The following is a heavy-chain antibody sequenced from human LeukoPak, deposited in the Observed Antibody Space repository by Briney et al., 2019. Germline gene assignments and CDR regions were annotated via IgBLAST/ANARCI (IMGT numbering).Heavy chain of an antibody. V-gene: IGHV3-7*03. CDR1: GFTFDDYT. CDR2: IHQGGSAK. CDR3: TTDNKFLEWYDAFDI. D-gene: IGHD3-3*01. Sequence: GRSLRLSCAASGFTFDDYTMHWVRQAPGKGLEWVANIHQGGSAKYYVDSVKGRFTISRDNARNSVFLQMNSLKTEDTAVYYCTTDNKFLEWYDAFDIWGQGTMVTVSS. J-gene: IGHJ3*02.